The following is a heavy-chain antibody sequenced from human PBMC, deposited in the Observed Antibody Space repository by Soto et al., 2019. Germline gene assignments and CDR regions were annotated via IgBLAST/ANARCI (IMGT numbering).Heavy chain of an antibody. D-gene: IGHD2-2*02. J-gene: IGHJ6*04. CDR3: AKKEYYTSV. CDR2: ISSSGNGGNT. CDR1: GFTLSSYS. Sequence: EVQMLESGGGLVQPGGSLRLSCAASGFTLSSYSMNWVRQAPGKGLEWVSAISSSGNGGNTYYADSVKGRFTISRDNSKNTVYLQMNSLRTEDTAVYYCAKKEYYTSVWGKVTTVTVSA. V-gene: IGHV3-23*01.